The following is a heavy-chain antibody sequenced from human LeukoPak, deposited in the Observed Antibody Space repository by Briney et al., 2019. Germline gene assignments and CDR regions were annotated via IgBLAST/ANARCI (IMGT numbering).Heavy chain of an antibody. CDR3: ARESGLNCSSTSCYVDY. D-gene: IGHD2-2*01. CDR1: GDSVSSNNYY. Sequence: SETLSLTCSVSGDSVSSNNYYWGWIRQPPGKGLEWIGSINHSEKTFYNPSLKSRVTISVDTSNNQFSLKLRSVTAADTAVYYCARESGLNCSSTSCYVDYWGQGTLVTVSS. CDR2: INHSEKT. J-gene: IGHJ4*02. V-gene: IGHV4-39*02.